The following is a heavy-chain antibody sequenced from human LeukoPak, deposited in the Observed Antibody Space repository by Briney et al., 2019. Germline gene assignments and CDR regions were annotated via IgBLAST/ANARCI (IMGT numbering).Heavy chain of an antibody. CDR1: GGSISSSGFY. V-gene: IGHV4-31*03. CDR2: IYYSGSS. J-gene: IGHJ4*02. D-gene: IGHD5-18*01. CDR3: ARVDAALVSVDY. Sequence: PSQTLSLTCTVSGGSISSSGFYWSWLRQHSGRGLEWIGYIYYSGSSHYNPSLKSRATISADTSENQFSLKLNSVTAADTAVYYCARVDAALVSVDYWGQGTQVTVSS.